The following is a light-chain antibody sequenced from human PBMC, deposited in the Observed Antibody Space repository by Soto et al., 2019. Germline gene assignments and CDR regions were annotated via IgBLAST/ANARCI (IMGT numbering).Light chain of an antibody. V-gene: IGKV3-11*01. CDR3: QQRSNWPRT. CDR1: ESVSTN. CDR2: DAS. Sequence: EIEMTQSPATLSLAPGERVTLSCRASESVSTNLAWYQQKAGQAPRLLIYDASNRATGIPARFSGSGSGTDFTLTISSLEPEDFAVYYCQQRSNWPRTFGQGTKVDI. J-gene: IGKJ1*01.